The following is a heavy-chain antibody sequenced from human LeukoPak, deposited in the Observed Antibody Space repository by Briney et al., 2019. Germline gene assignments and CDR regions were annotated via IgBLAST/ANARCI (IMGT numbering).Heavy chain of an antibody. CDR1: GFTFTTYG. CDR3: AKVYYSSGWYRFDY. CDR2: ISYDGSFK. J-gene: IGHJ4*02. V-gene: IGHV3-30*18. Sequence: GRSLRLSCAASGFTFTTYGMYWVRQAPGKGLEWVAVISYDGSFKYYVDSVKGRFTISRDNSKNILYLQMNSLRAEDTALYYCAKVYYSSGWYRFDYWGQGTLVTVSS. D-gene: IGHD6-19*01.